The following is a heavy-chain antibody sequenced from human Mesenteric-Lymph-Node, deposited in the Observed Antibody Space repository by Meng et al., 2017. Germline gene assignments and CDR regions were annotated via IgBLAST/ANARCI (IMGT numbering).Heavy chain of an antibody. D-gene: IGHD5-18*01. CDR1: GFTFGDYQ. CDR2: ISRSGNTI. V-gene: IGHV3-11*04. J-gene: IGHJ4*02. Sequence: GESLKISCEASGFTFGDYQMSWIRQAPGKGLEWVSCISRSGNTIYCADSVKGRFTVSRDNAKNSLYLQMNSLRVEDTAMYYCASTLEGGYSYGFDYWGQGTLVTVSS. CDR3: ASTLEGGYSYGFDY.